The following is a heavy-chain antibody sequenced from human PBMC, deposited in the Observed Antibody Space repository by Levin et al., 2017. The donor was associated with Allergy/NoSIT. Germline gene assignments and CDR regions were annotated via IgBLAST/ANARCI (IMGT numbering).Heavy chain of an antibody. CDR1: GYTFTSFY. V-gene: IGHV1-2*06. D-gene: IGHD6-6*01. CDR2: VNPNSGGT. Sequence: ASVKVSCKASGYTFTSFYIHWVRQAPGQGLEWIGRVNPNSGGTNYAQKFQGRATMTRDSSITTAYMDLTSLRSDDTAIYYCARESIDSVAGFDYWGQGTLVTVSS. J-gene: IGHJ4*02. CDR3: ARESIDSVAGFDY.